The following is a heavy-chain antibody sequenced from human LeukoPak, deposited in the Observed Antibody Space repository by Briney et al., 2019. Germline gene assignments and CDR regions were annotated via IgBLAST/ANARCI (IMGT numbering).Heavy chain of an antibody. CDR3: ASLPTVYSRGYLAL. V-gene: IGHV4-61*02. CDR2: IYTSGST. D-gene: IGHD3-22*01. CDR1: GGSISSVSYY. J-gene: IGHJ4*02. Sequence: SETLSLTCTVSGGSISSVSYYWSWIREPAGKGLEWIGRIYTSGSTNYNPSLKSRVTISVDTSKNQFSLKLSSVTAADTAVYYCASLPTVYSRGYLALWGQGTLVTVSS.